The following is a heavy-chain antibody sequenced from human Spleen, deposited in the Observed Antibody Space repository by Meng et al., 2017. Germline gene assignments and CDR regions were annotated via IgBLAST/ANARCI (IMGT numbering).Heavy chain of an antibody. D-gene: IGHD6-25*01. CDR3: ARDEDISAAGKLFGDY. J-gene: IGHJ4*02. V-gene: IGHV1-2*06. Sequence: QVQVVQSGAEVKKPGASVKVSCKPSGYNFPDYYIHWVRQATGQGLEWMGRINPKSGDTHYAQKFQARVTMTGDTSISTAYMELSGLRSDDTAMYYCARDEDISAAGKLFGDYWGQGTLVTVSS. CDR2: INPKSGDT. CDR1: GYNFPDYY.